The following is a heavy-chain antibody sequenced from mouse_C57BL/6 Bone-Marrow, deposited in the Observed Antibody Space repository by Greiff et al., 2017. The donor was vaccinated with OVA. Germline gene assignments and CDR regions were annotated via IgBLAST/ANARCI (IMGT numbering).Heavy chain of an antibody. CDR2: IYPGSGNT. D-gene: IGHD2-2*01. Sequence: QVQLQQSGAELVRPGASVKLSCKASGYTFTDYYINWVKQRPGQGLEWIARIYPGSGNTYYNEKFKGKATLTAEKSSSTAYMQLSSLNSEDSAFYCCASEWRYYGFAFAYWGQGTLVTVSA. V-gene: IGHV1-76*01. CDR3: ASEWRYYGFAFAY. J-gene: IGHJ3*01. CDR1: GYTFTDYY.